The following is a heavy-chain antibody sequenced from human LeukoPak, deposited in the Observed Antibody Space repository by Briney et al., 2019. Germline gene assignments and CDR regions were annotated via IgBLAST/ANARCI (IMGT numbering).Heavy chain of an antibody. V-gene: IGHV3-53*01. CDR2: IYSGGNT. Sequence: PGGSLRLSCVVSGFTFSDYWMSWVRQAPGKGPEWVSVIYSGGNTYYADSVKGRFTISRDNSKNTLYLQMNSLRAEDTAVYYCARDSSGPHSYDYWGQGTLVTVSS. CDR3: ARDSSGPHSYDY. J-gene: IGHJ4*02. CDR1: GFTFSDYW. D-gene: IGHD6-19*01.